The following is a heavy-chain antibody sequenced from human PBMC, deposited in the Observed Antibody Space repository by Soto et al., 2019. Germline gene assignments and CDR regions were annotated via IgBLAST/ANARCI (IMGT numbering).Heavy chain of an antibody. J-gene: IGHJ4*02. Sequence: QITLKESGPTLVKPTQPLTLTCTFSGFSLKTSGVGVGWIRQPPGKALEWLALVYWDNDKRYSPSLKGRLTITNDTSRIHVVLTMTNIDPVDTATFYFARTWGYCRDGRCHNISYYFAHWGQGPLVTVSS. CDR1: GFSLKTSGVG. D-gene: IGHD2-15*01. CDR2: VYWDNDK. V-gene: IGHV2-5*02. CDR3: ARTWGYCRDGRCHNISYYFAH.